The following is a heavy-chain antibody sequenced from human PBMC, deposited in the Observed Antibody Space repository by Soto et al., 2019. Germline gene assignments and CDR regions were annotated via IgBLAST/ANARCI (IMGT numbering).Heavy chain of an antibody. D-gene: IGHD1-26*01. V-gene: IGHV3-30-3*01. CDR2: ISSDGSNK. J-gene: IGHJ4*02. CDR1: GFTFSSHA. Sequence: ESGGGVVQPGRSLRLSCAVSGFTFSSHAMHWVRQAPGKGLEWVTLISSDGSNKYYADSVKGRFTTSRDNSKNRMYLQMNSLRVEDTAVYYCARDDEGGSDCDLGYGGQGALVTVSS. CDR3: ARDDEGGSDCDLGY.